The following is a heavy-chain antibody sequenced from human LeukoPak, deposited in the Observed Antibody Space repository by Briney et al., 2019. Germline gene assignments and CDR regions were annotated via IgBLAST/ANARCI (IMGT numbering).Heavy chain of an antibody. J-gene: IGHJ4*02. CDR3: ARGGPDVEMATTIDY. V-gene: IGHV4-59*01. CDR1: DVSIRSYY. Sequence: SETLSLTCTISDVSIRSYYWSWIRKPPGKGLEWIGYIYYSGSTNQNPSLKSRVSISVDTSKNQFSLKLSSVTAADTAVYYCARGGPDVEMATTIDYWGQGTLVTVSS. D-gene: IGHD5-24*01. CDR2: IYYSGST.